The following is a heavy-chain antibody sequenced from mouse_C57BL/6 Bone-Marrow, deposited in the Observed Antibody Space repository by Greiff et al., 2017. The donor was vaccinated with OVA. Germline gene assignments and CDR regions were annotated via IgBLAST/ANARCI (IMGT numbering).Heavy chain of an antibody. D-gene: IGHD2-2*01. V-gene: IGHV1-63*01. CDR2: IYPGGGYT. CDR1: GYTFTNYW. Sequence: VQLQQSGAELVRPGTSVKMSCKASGYTFTNYWIGWAKQRPGHGLEWIGDIYPGGGYTNYNEKFKGKATLTADKSSSTAYMQFSSLTSEDSAIYYCAREVDGYDFDDWGQGTTLTVSS. J-gene: IGHJ2*01. CDR3: AREVDGYDFDD.